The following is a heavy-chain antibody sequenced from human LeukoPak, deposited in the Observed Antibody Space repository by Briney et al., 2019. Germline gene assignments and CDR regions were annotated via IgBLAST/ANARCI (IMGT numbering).Heavy chain of an antibody. J-gene: IGHJ4*02. CDR3: AKDLSAWSLRAAALDY. CDR2: ISGSGGST. D-gene: IGHD6-13*01. Sequence: PGGSLRLSCAASGFTFSSYAMSWVRQAPGKGLEWVSAISGSGGSTYYADSVKGRFTISRDNSKNTLYLQMNSLRAEDTAVYYCAKDLSAWSLRAAALDYWGQGTLVTVSS. CDR1: GFTFSSYA. V-gene: IGHV3-23*01.